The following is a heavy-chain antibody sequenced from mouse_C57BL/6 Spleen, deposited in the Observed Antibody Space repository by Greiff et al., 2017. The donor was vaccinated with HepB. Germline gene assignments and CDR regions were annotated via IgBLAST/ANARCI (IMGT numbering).Heavy chain of an antibody. J-gene: IGHJ4*01. CDR3: ARDGYDGGYYAMDY. V-gene: IGHV1-52*01. D-gene: IGHD2-2*01. CDR2: IDPSDSET. Sequence: VQLQQPGAELVRPGSSVKLSCKASGYTFTSYWMHWVKQRPIQGLEWIGNIDPSDSETHYNQKFKDKATLTVDKSSSTAYMQLSSLTSEDSAVYYCARDGYDGGYYAMDYWGQGTSVTVSS. CDR1: GYTFTSYW.